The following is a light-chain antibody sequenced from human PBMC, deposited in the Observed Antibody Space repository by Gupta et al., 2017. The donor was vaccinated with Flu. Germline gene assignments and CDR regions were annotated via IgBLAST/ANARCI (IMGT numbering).Light chain of an antibody. J-gene: IGLJ2*01. CDR3: QAYDSSIVV. V-gene: IGLV6-57*01. CDR1: SGSIASNY. CDR2: EDN. Sequence: NFMLTQPHSVSESPGKTVTISCTRSSGSIASNYVQWYQQRPGSSPTTVIYEDNQRPSGVPDRFSGSIDSSSNSASRTISGLKTEDEDDYYCQAYDSSIVVFGGGTKLTVL.